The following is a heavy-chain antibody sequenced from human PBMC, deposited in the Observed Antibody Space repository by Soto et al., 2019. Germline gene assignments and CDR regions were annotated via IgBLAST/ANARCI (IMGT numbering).Heavy chain of an antibody. D-gene: IGHD3-16*01. CDR2: IFYSGST. Sequence: ETLSLTCTVSGGSISSYYWSWIRQPPGKGLEWIGYIFYSGSTYYNPSLKSRVTISIDTSKNQFSLKLSSVTAADAAVYYCARHWAVPAPFAYWGQGPLVPVSS. V-gene: IGHV4-59*08. CDR1: GGSISSYY. J-gene: IGHJ4*02. CDR3: ARHWAVPAPFAY.